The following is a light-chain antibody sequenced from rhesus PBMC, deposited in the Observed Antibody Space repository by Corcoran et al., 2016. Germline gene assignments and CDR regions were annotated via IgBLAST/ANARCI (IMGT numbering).Light chain of an antibody. V-gene: IGKV3-24*03. CDR3: QQDNSWPLT. J-gene: IGKJ4*01. CDR1: QSVSTN. Sequence: EIVVTQSPATLSLSPGERVTLSCRASQSVSTNLAWHHQKPGQAPKLLIYGASHRATRIPDRFSGMGSGTVFTPTINTLEPEDVGVYCCQQDNSWPLTFGGGAKVELK. CDR2: GAS.